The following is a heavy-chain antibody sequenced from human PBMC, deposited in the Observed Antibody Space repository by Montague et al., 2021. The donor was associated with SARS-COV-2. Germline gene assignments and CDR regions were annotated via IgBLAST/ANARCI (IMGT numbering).Heavy chain of an antibody. CDR3: ARGVLRYFDWTSPFDY. CDR2: IYTSGST. D-gene: IGHD3-9*01. Sequence: TLSLTCTVSGGSISSGSYYWSWIRQPAGKGLEWIGRIYTSGSTNYXRSLKSRVTISVDTSKNQFSLRLSSVTAADTAVYYCARGVLRYFDWTSPFDYWGQGTLVTVSS. CDR1: GGSISSGSYY. V-gene: IGHV4-61*02. J-gene: IGHJ4*02.